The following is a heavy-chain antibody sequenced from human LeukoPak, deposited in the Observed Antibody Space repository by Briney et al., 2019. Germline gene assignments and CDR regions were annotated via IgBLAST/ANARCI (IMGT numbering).Heavy chain of an antibody. V-gene: IGHV3-23*01. CDR3: AKTGPGSGWARYYFDY. CDR2: ICDSGGST. Sequence: GGSLRLSCAASGFTFSSYGMSWVRQAPGKGLEWVSAICDSGGSTYYADSVKGRFTISRDNSRNTLYLQMNSLRAEDTAVYYCAKTGPGSGWARYYFDYWGQGTLVTVSS. CDR1: GFTFSSYG. D-gene: IGHD6-19*01. J-gene: IGHJ4*02.